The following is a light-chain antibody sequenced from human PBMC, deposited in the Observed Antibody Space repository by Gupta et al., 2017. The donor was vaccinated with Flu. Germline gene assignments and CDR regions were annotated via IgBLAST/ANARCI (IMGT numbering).Light chain of an antibody. Sequence: VTLGQPAYISCRSSQSLVSSDGNTYLHWFQQRPGQSPRRLIDKVSNRDSGVPDRFSGSGSATDFTLKISRVEAEDIGTYYCMQATHWHPDTVGQGTKLDLK. CDR3: MQATHWHPDT. CDR2: KVS. CDR1: QSLVSSDGNTY. J-gene: IGKJ2*01. V-gene: IGKV2-30*01.